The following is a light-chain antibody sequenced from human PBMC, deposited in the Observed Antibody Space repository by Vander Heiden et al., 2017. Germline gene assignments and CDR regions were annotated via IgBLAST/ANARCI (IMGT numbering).Light chain of an antibody. CDR1: QSVTNSY. CDR3: QQYGSSPFT. V-gene: IGKV3-20*01. J-gene: IGKJ2*01. CDR2: GAS. Sequence: DIVLTHSPGTLSLSPGERATLSCRASQSVTNSYLAWYQHKPGQAPRLLIYGASSRATGIPDRFSGSGSGTDFTLTISRLEPEDFAVYYCQQYGSSPFTFGQGTKLEIK.